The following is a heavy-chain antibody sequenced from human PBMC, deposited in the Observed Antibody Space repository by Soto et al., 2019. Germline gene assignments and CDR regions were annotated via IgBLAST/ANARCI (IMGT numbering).Heavy chain of an antibody. V-gene: IGHV4-31*03. D-gene: IGHD3-10*01. CDR3: ARDIWFGELLSTGWFDP. Sequence: QVQLQESGPGLVKPSQTLSLTCTVSGGSISSGGYYWSWIRQHPGKGLEWIGYIYYSGSTYYNPSLKSRVTISVDTSKNQFSLKLSSVTAADTAVYYCARDIWFGELLSTGWFDPWGQGTLVTVSS. CDR1: GGSISSGGYY. J-gene: IGHJ5*02. CDR2: IYYSGST.